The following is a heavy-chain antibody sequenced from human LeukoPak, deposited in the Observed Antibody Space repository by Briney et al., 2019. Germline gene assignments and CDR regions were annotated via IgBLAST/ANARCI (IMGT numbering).Heavy chain of an antibody. CDR1: GFTFSSYS. Sequence: GGSLRLSCAASGFTFSSYSMNWVRQAPGKGLEWVSSISSSSSYIYYADSVKGRFAISRDNAKNSLYLQMNSLRAEDTAVYYCARDPKTRDSSGYYYYGMDVWGQGTTVTVSS. V-gene: IGHV3-21*01. CDR3: ARDPKTRDSSGYYYYGMDV. D-gene: IGHD3-22*01. CDR2: ISSSSSYI. J-gene: IGHJ6*02.